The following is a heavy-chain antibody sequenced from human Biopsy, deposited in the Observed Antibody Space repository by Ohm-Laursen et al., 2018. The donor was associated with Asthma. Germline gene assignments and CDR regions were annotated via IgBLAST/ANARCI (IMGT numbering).Heavy chain of an antibody. CDR3: AKRGSYFDY. J-gene: IGHJ4*02. Sequence: SLRLSCSASGFTFSGYALHWVRQAPGRGLEWVAVISYDGGNKYYGDSVKGRFTISRDKSKNTLYMQMNSLRAKDTAVYYCAKRGSYFDYWGQGTLVTVSS. D-gene: IGHD1-26*01. V-gene: IGHV3-30*18. CDR2: ISYDGGNK. CDR1: GFTFSGYA.